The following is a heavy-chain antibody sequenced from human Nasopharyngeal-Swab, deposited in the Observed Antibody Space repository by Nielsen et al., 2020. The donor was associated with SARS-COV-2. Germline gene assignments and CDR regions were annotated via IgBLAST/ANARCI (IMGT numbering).Heavy chain of an antibody. V-gene: IGHV3-7*03. J-gene: IGHJ4*02. CDR1: GFTFSDYW. D-gene: IGHD3-3*01. Sequence: GGSLRLSCVVSGFTFSDYWLSWVRQAPGKGLEWVAHIGQDGSEKYYVDSVKGRFTISRDNAKNSLYLQMNSLRVEDMAFYYCAKATNARYDFWSGSFDYWGQGTLVTVSS. CDR2: IGQDGSEK. CDR3: AKATNARYDFWSGSFDY.